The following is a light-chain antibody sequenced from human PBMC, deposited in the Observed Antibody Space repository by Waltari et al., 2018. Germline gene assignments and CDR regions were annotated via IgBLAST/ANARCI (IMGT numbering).Light chain of an antibody. V-gene: IGKV3-11*01. CDR3: QQRSNWPPWT. CDR2: DAS. J-gene: IGKJ1*01. CDR1: QSVSSD. Sequence: EIVLTQSPATLSLSPGARATLSCRASQSVSSDLAWYQQKPGQAPRLLSYDASNRATGIPARFSGSGSGTDFTLTISSLEPEDFAVYYCQQRSNWPPWTFGQGTKVEIK.